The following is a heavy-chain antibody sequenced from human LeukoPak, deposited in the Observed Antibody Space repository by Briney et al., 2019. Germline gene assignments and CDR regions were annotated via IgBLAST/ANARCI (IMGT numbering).Heavy chain of an antibody. D-gene: IGHD4-17*01. Sequence: SETLSLTCAVYGGSFSGYYWSWIRQPPGKGLEWIGEINHSGSTNYNPSLKSRVTISVDTSKNQFSLKLSSVTAADTAVYYCARNYGDYGRTYNWFDPWGQGTLVTVS. V-gene: IGHV4-34*01. CDR1: GGSFSGYY. CDR3: ARNYGDYGRTYNWFDP. J-gene: IGHJ5*02. CDR2: INHSGST.